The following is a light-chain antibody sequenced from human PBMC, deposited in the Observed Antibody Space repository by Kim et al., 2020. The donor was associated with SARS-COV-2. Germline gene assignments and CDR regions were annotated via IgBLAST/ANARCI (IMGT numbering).Light chain of an antibody. CDR1: RSNIGSNS. CDR3: AAWDDSLNGVI. J-gene: IGLJ2*01. Sequence: GQRGTISCTLSRSNIGSNSVNWYQQLPGTAPKHLIYNNNQRPSGVPDRVSGSKSGTSASLAISGLQSEDEAEYYCAAWDDSLNGVIFGGGTQLTVL. CDR2: NNN. V-gene: IGLV1-44*01.